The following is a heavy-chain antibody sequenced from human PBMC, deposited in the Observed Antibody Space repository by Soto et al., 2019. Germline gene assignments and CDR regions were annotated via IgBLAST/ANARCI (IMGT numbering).Heavy chain of an antibody. CDR3: ARAYGGFDNGLDV. Sequence: KTSEPLSLTCTVSGDSIRSYYWTWFRQPPGKGLELIGYIYYSGSTRYKPSLKSRVTISVDMSKNQFSLKLSSVIAADTAVYYCARAYGGFDNGLDVWGQGTAVTVSS. CDR1: GDSIRSYY. CDR2: IYYSGST. J-gene: IGHJ6*02. V-gene: IGHV4-59*01. D-gene: IGHD5-12*01.